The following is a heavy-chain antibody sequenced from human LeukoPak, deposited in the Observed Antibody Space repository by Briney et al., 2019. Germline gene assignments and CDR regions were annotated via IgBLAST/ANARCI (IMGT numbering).Heavy chain of an antibody. CDR1: RFTFRTSV. J-gene: IGHJ4*02. V-gene: IGHV3-48*01. Sequence: GGSLRLSCAASRFTFRTSVMNWVRQAPGKGREGVSYISSSGTTIPSAPSLKGRFTITRDDAQHSLTLHMNTLRADDTAVYYCAKDGGTHFDHWGQGTLVTVSS. D-gene: IGHD1-26*01. CDR2: ISSSGTTI. CDR3: AKDGGTHFDH.